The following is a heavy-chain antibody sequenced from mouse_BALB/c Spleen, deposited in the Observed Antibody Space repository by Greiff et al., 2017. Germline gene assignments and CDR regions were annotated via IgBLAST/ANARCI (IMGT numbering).Heavy chain of an antibody. CDR3: ARDDDGYYVSWFAY. D-gene: IGHD2-3*01. CDR1: GFSLTSYG. J-gene: IGHJ3*01. CDR2: IWAGGST. Sequence: VKLMESGPGLVAPSQSLSITCTVSGFSLTSYGVHWVRQPPGKGLEWLGVIWAGGSTNYNSALMSRLSISKDNSKSQVFLKMNSLQTDDTAMYYCARDDDGYYVSWFAYWGQGTLVTVSA. V-gene: IGHV2-9*02.